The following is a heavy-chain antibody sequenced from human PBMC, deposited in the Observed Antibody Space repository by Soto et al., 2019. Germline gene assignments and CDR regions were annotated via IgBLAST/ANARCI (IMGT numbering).Heavy chain of an antibody. CDR1: GYTFTGYY. CDR3: ATGVAVVRGVTARDY. D-gene: IGHD3-10*01. CDR2: INPSGGSK. Sequence: GASVKVACKASGYTFTGYYMHWVRQAPGQGLEWMGIINPSGGSKSYAQRFQGRVTMTRETSTSTVYMELSSLRSEDTAVYYCATGVAVVRGVTARDYWGQGTLVTVSS. V-gene: IGHV1-46*01. J-gene: IGHJ4*02.